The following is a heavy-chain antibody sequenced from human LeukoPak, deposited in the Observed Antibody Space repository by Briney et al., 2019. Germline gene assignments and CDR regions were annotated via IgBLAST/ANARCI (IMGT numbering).Heavy chain of an antibody. CDR2: IKQDGSEK. CDR3: AKDQGVNFFDY. V-gene: IGHV3-7*01. Sequence: GGSLRLSCAASGFTFSSYSMNWVRQAPGKGLEWVANIKQDGSEKYYVDSVKGRFTISRDNSKNTLYLQMNSLRAEDTAVYYCAKDQGVNFFDYWGQGTLVTVSS. D-gene: IGHD2-8*01. CDR1: GFTFSSYS. J-gene: IGHJ4*02.